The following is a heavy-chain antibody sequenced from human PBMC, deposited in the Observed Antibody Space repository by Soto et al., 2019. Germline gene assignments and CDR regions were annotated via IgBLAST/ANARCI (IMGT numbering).Heavy chain of an antibody. CDR2: SYHSGST. CDR3: ARKQYNSPWGFDI. J-gene: IGHJ3*02. D-gene: IGHD1-20*01. CDR1: GGSISSNHW. Sequence: QVHLQESGPGLVKPSGTLSLTCAVSGGSISSNHWWSWVRQSPGKGLEWIGESYHSGSTNYNPSLKSRVTXSXDXXKNQFSRKLSSVIAADTAVYYCARKQYNSPWGFDIWGQGTMVTGSS. V-gene: IGHV4-4*02.